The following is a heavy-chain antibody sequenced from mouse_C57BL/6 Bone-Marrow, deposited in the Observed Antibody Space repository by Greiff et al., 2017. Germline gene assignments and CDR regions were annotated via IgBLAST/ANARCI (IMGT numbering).Heavy chain of an antibody. CDR2: ISSGGDYI. Sequence: EVKLVESGEGLVKPGGSLKLSCAASGFTFSSYAMSWVRQTPEKRLEWVAYISSGGDYIYYADTVKGRFTISRDNARNTLYLQMSSLKSEDTAMYYCTRDGDYYGSSLDFDYWGQGTTLTVSS. CDR1: GFTFSSYA. D-gene: IGHD1-1*01. V-gene: IGHV5-9-1*02. CDR3: TRDGDYYGSSLDFDY. J-gene: IGHJ2*01.